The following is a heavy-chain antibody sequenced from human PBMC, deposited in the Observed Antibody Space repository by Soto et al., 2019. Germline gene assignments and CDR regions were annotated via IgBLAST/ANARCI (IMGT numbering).Heavy chain of an antibody. CDR1: GYTLTELS. D-gene: IGHD4-17*01. CDR3: ATSIMTVTTRSSYHY. V-gene: IGHV1-24*01. Sequence: ASVKVSCKVSGYTLTELSMHWVRQAPGKGLEWMGGFDPEDGETIYAQKFQGRVTMTEDTSTDTAYMELSSLRSEDTAVYYCATSIMTVTTRSSYHYWGQGTLVTVSS. J-gene: IGHJ4*02. CDR2: FDPEDGET.